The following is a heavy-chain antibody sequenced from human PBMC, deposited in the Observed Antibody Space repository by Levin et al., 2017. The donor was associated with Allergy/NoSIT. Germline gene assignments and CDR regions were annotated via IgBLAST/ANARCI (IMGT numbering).Heavy chain of an antibody. Sequence: TSETLSLTCTVASGSISSSSNYWDWIRQSPGKGLEWIGSIYHSGTTYYNPSLKSRVTISVDTSKNQFSLNLSSVTAADTAVYYCARRAAQRRRYYYDTSGYYYFFDYWGQGTLVTVSS. V-gene: IGHV4-39*01. D-gene: IGHD3-22*01. CDR3: ARRAAQRRRYYYDTSGYYYFFDY. J-gene: IGHJ4*02. CDR1: SGSISSSSNY. CDR2: IYHSGTT.